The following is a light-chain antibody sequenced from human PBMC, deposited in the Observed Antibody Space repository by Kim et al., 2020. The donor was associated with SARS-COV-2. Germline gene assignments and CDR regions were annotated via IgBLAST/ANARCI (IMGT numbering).Light chain of an antibody. Sequence: GQSVTISCTRTSNDIGFYNRVSWYQQSPGTAPKLLIYEVTNRPSGVPDRFSGSKSGNTASLTISGLQAEDEADYYCSSYTSSSPYVFGTGTQLTVL. V-gene: IGLV2-18*02. CDR3: SSYTSSSPYV. CDR1: SNDIGFYNR. J-gene: IGLJ1*01. CDR2: EVT.